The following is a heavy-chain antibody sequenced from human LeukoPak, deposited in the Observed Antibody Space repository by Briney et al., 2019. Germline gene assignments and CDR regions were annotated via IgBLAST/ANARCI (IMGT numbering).Heavy chain of an antibody. Sequence: GGSLRLSCAASGFTVSSNYMSWVRQAPGKGLEWVSVIYSGGSTYYADSVKGRFTISRDNSKNTLYLQMNSLRAEDTAVYYCARAYCSSTSCHYWYFDLWGRGTLVTVSS. CDR2: IYSGGST. D-gene: IGHD2-2*01. CDR1: GFTVSSNY. J-gene: IGHJ2*01. CDR3: ARAYCSSTSCHYWYFDL. V-gene: IGHV3-53*01.